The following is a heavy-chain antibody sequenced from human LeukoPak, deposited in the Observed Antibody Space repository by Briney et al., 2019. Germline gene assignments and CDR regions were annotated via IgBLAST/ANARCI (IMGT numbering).Heavy chain of an antibody. CDR3: ARENGGEDY. J-gene: IGHJ4*02. V-gene: IGHV1-46*01. CDR1: GYTFTSYY. CDR2: INPSGGST. D-gene: IGHD2-21*01. Sequence: GASVKVSCKASGYTFTSYYVHWVRQAPGQGLEWMGIINPSGGSTTYAQKFQGRLTMTRDTSTTTVYMELSSLRSEDTAVYYCARENGGEDYWGQGTLVTVSS.